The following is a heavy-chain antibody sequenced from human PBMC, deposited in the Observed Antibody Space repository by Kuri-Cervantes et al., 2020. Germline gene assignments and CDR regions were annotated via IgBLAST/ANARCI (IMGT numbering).Heavy chain of an antibody. D-gene: IGHD6-13*01. J-gene: IGHJ4*02. CDR3: ARENPAAGLIDY. CDR1: GYTFTYRY. Sequence: SVKVSCKASGYTFTYRYLHWVRQAPGQALEWMGWITPFNGNTNYAQKFQDRVTITRDRSMSTAYMELSSLRSEDTAVYYCARENPAAGLIDYWGQGTLVTVSS. CDR2: ITPFNGNT. V-gene: IGHV1-45*02.